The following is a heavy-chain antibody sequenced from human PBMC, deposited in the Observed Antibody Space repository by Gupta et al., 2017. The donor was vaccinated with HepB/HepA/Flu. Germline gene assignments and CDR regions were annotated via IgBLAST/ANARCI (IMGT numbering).Heavy chain of an antibody. Sequence: QVQLQESGPGLVKPSETLSLTCSVSGGSISSYYWSWIRQPPGKGLEWLGSVYYSGSTDFNPSLKSRVIISVDTSKNQLSLKVTSVTAADTAVYYCARVFPTGAKCSSNSCSMGYGMDVWGQGTTVTVSS. J-gene: IGHJ6*02. CDR2: VYYSGST. D-gene: IGHD2-2*01. CDR3: ARVFPTGAKCSSNSCSMGYGMDV. CDR1: GGSISSYY. V-gene: IGHV4-59*01.